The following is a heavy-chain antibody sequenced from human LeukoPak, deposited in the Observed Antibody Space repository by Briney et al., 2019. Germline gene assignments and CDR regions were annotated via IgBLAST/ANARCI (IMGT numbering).Heavy chain of an antibody. J-gene: IGHJ4*02. Sequence: GGSLRLSCAASGFTFSSYAMSWVRQAPGKGLEWVSAISGSGGSTYYADSVKGRFTISRDNSKNTLFLEMISLRADDTALYYCAKERAGRPKAYSNTLDYWGQGTLVTVSS. V-gene: IGHV3-23*01. D-gene: IGHD6-13*01. CDR3: AKERAGRPKAYSNTLDY. CDR1: GFTFSSYA. CDR2: ISGSGGST.